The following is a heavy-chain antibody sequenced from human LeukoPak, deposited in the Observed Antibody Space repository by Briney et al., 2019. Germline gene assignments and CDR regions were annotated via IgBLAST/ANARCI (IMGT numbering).Heavy chain of an antibody. J-gene: IGHJ4*02. D-gene: IGHD6-6*01. Sequence: PSETLSLTCTVSGGSISSGDYYWSWIRQPRGKGLEWIGYIYYSGSTYYNPPFKSRVTITVDTSKSQFSLKLSSVTAADTAVYYCARVYWGSSSSPIDYWGQGTLVSVSS. CDR2: IYYSGST. CDR3: ARVYWGSSSSPIDY. V-gene: IGHV4-30-4*08. CDR1: GGSISSGDYY.